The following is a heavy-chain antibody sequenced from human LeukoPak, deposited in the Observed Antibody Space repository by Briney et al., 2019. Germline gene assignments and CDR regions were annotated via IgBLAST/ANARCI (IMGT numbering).Heavy chain of an antibody. Sequence: ASVKVSCKASGYTFTGYYIHWVRQAPGQGLEWMGWINPNSGGINYAQKFQGRVTMTRDTSITTAYMELSSLRSDDTAVYYCARVGAGYSSGWYTGYWGQGTLVTVSS. J-gene: IGHJ4*02. CDR3: ARVGAGYSSGWYTGY. V-gene: IGHV1-2*02. D-gene: IGHD6-19*01. CDR2: INPNSGGI. CDR1: GYTFTGYY.